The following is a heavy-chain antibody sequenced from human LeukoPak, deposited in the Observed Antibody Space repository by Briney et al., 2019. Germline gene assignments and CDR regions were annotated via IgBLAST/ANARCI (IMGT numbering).Heavy chain of an antibody. Sequence: SETLSLTCTVSGCSISSSSYYWGWIRQPPGKGLEWIGSIYYSGSTYYNPSLKSRVTISVDTSKNQFSLKLSSVTAADTAVYYCARRATYNSFDPWGQGTLVTVSS. V-gene: IGHV4-39*01. CDR2: IYYSGST. J-gene: IGHJ5*02. D-gene: IGHD1-26*01. CDR3: ARRATYNSFDP. CDR1: GCSISSSSYY.